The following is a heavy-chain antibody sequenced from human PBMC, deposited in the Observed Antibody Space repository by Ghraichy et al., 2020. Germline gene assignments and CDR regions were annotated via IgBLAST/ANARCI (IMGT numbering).Heavy chain of an antibody. CDR2: ITSSSRNT. D-gene: IGHD4-23*01. J-gene: IGHJ6*02. CDR3: ARGSKVVRFYYYDGMDV. Sequence: GGSLRLSCVGSGFAFSSDSMNWVRQSPGKGLEWVSYITSSSRNTFYADSVKGRFTISRDNAQNSLSLQMNSLRDEDTAVYYCARGSKVVRFYYYDGMDVWGQGTTVTVSS. CDR1: GFAFSSDS. V-gene: IGHV3-48*02.